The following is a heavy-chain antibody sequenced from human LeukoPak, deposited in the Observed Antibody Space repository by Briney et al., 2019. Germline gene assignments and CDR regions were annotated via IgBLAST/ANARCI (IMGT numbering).Heavy chain of an antibody. CDR2: INPISGGT. Sequence: ASVKVSCKASGYTFTDYYMHWVRQAPGQGPEWMGWINPISGGTNYAQKFQGRVTMTRDTSISTVYMELSRLRSDDTAVYHCASLGATTLYYFGMDVWGQGTTVTVSS. J-gene: IGHJ6*02. D-gene: IGHD1-26*01. CDR3: ASLGATTLYYFGMDV. V-gene: IGHV1-2*02. CDR1: GYTFTDYY.